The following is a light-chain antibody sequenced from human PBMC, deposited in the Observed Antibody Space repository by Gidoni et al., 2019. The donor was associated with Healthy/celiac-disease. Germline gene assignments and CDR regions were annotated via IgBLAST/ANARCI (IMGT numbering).Light chain of an antibody. J-gene: IGKJ4*02. V-gene: IGKV3-20*01. CDR1: QSVSSSY. CDR2: GAS. CDR3: QQYGGSPLP. Sequence: HSRGTVSLSPGERASLSCRASQSVSSSYLAWYQQKPGQAPRLLIYGASSRATGIPDRLSCSGSGTDFTMTRSRLEPEEFAGYYCQQYGGSPLPFGGGTIVGI.